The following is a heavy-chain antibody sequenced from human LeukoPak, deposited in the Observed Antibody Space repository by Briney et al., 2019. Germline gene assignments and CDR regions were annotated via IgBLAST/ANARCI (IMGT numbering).Heavy chain of an antibody. D-gene: IGHD6-19*01. CDR3: ARLAASLYSSGWFDAYFDS. CDR2: IYPGDSDT. V-gene: IGHV5-51*01. J-gene: IGHJ4*02. Sequence: GESLKISCKGSGYRFTSYWIGWVRQMSGKGLELMGIIYPGDSDTRYSPSFQGQVTISADKSISTAYLQWSSPKASDTATYYCARLAASLYSSGWFDAYFDSWGQGNLVTVSS. CDR1: GYRFTSYW.